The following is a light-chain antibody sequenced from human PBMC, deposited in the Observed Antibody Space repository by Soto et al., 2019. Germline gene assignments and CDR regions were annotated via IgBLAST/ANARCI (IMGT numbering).Light chain of an antibody. V-gene: IGLV2-14*01. CDR1: SSDVGDYNY. CDR2: DVS. CDR3: SSYSSSGTPYV. Sequence: QSALTQPASVSGSPGQSITISCTGSSSDVGDYNYVAWYQQHPDKAPKLMIFDVSSRPSGVSNRLSGSKSGSTASLTISGLLAKVEADYSCSSYSSSGTPYVFGTGTKLTVL. J-gene: IGLJ1*01.